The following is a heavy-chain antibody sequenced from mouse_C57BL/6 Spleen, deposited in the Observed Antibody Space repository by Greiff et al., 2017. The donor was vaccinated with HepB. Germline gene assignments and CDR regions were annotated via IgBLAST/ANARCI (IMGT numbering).Heavy chain of an antibody. CDR2: IWSDGST. J-gene: IGHJ3*01. Sequence: VQVVESGPGLVAPSQSLSITCTVSGFSLTSYGVHWVRQPPGKGLEWLVVIWSDGSTTYNSALKSRLSISKDNSKSQVFLKMNSLQTDDTAMYYCARERDGYYRSFAYWGQGTLVTVSA. V-gene: IGHV2-6*03. CDR1: GFSLTSYG. D-gene: IGHD2-3*01. CDR3: ARERDGYYRSFAY.